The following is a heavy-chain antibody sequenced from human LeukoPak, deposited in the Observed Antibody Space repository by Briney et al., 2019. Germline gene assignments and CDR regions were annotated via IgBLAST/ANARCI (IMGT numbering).Heavy chain of an antibody. Sequence: GGSLRLSCAASGFTFSSYSMNWVRQAPGKGLEWVSSISGSGSITYYADSVKGRFTISRDTPKNTLWLQMNSLRVDDTALYYCAKSLGGDYGSGSYYVVFDSWGQGTLVTVSS. CDR3: AKSLGGDYGSGSYYVVFDS. J-gene: IGHJ4*02. V-gene: IGHV3-23*01. CDR2: ISGSGSIT. CDR1: GFTFSSYS. D-gene: IGHD3-10*01.